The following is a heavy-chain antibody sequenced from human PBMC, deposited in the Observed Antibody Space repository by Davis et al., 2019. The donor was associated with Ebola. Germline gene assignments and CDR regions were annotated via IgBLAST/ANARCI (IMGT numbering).Heavy chain of an antibody. Sequence: HSQTLSLTCSISGDSVSSGGWNWIRQSPSRGLEWLGRTYYSSKWYNDYAVSVKSRITINLDTSKNQLSLQLNSVTPEDTAVYYCASGWLRTGLDYWGQGTLVTVSS. CDR1: GDSVSSGG. CDR3: ASGWLRTGLDY. V-gene: IGHV6-1*01. D-gene: IGHD5-12*01. J-gene: IGHJ4*02. CDR2: TYYSSKWYN.